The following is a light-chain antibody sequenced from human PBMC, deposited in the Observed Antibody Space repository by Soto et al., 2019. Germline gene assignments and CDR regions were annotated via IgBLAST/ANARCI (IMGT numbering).Light chain of an antibody. CDR2: EVS. CDR3: MQTIQLPWT. CDR1: QSLLHSDGKTY. Sequence: DIVMTQPPLSLSVTTGQPASISFRASQSLLHSDGKTYFYWYLQKPGQPPRLLIYEVSNRFSGVPDRFSGGGSGTYFTLKISRVEAEDVGVYYCMQTIQLPWTFGQGTKVDI. V-gene: IGKV2D-29*01. J-gene: IGKJ1*01.